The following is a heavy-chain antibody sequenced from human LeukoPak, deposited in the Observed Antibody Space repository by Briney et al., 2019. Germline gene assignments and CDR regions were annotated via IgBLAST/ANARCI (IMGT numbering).Heavy chain of an antibody. V-gene: IGHV3-23*01. Sequence: GGSLRLSCAASGFAFSSYAMSWVRQAPGKGLEWVSAISGSGGSTYYADSVKGRFTISRDNSKNTLYLQMNSLRAEDTAVYYCAKAGYDYGDWCFDYWGQGTLVTVSS. CDR1: GFAFSSYA. J-gene: IGHJ4*02. CDR3: AKAGYDYGDWCFDY. D-gene: IGHD4-17*01. CDR2: ISGSGGST.